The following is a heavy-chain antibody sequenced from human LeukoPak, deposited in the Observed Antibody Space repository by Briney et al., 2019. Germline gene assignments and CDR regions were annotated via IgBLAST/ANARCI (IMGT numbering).Heavy chain of an antibody. CDR3: ARQVIVDRSMDH. CDR1: GDSINNRNYY. J-gene: IGHJ4*02. CDR2: ISDSGTT. Sequence: PSETLSLTCIVSGDSINNRNYYWDWVRQPPGKGLEWIGIISDSGTTFYNPSLKSRLSISIDTSKNQFSLNLRSVTAADTAFYYCARQVIVDRSMDHWGQGTLVTVSS. D-gene: IGHD2/OR15-2a*01. V-gene: IGHV4-39*01.